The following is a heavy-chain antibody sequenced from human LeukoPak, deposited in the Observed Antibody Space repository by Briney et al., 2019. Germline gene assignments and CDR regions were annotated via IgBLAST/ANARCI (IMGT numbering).Heavy chain of an antibody. D-gene: IGHD6-13*01. CDR2: IFYSGST. Sequence: PSETLSLTCTVSGGSITSSSYYWGWIRQPPGKGLEWIGSIFYSGSTYYNPSLKSRVTISVDTSKTQFSLKLSSVTAADTAVYYCAKQQLVRCFDHWGQGTLVTVSS. V-gene: IGHV4-39*01. J-gene: IGHJ4*02. CDR3: AKQQLVRCFDH. CDR1: GGSITSSSYY.